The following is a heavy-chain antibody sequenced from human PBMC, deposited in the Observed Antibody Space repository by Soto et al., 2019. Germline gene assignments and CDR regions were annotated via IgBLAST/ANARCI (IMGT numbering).Heavy chain of an antibody. CDR1: GFTFSSYG. V-gene: IGHV3-30*18. CDR3: AKGMRRQWLVHYYYGMDV. CDR2: ISYDGSNK. Sequence: GGSLRLSCAASGFTFSSYGMHWVRQAPGKGLEWVAVISYDGSNKYYADSVKGRFTISRDNSKNTLYLQMNSLRAEDTAVYYCAKGMRRQWLVHYYYGMDVWGQGTTVTVSS. D-gene: IGHD6-19*01. J-gene: IGHJ6*02.